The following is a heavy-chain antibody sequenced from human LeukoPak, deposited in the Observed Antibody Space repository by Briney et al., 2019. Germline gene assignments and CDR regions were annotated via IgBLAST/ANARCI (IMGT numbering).Heavy chain of an antibody. Sequence: GGSLRLSRAASGFTVSSNYMSWVRQAPGKGLEWVSVIYSGGSTYYADSVKGRFTISRDNSKNTLYLQMNSLRAEDTAVYYCARGPAYYDFWSGYWGYFDYWGQGTLVTVSS. CDR3: ARGPAYYDFWSGYWGYFDY. V-gene: IGHV3-66*01. CDR1: GFTVSSNY. J-gene: IGHJ4*02. CDR2: IYSGGST. D-gene: IGHD3-3*01.